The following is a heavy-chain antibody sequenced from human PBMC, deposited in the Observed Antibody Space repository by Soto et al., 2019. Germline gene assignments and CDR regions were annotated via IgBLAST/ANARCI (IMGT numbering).Heavy chain of an antibody. J-gene: IGHJ4*02. D-gene: IGHD1-20*01. CDR2: INPNIGGT. V-gene: IGHV1-2*04. CDR1: GYTFTGYY. CDR3: ATSVIHDITGTTDY. Sequence: GASVKVSCKASGYTFTGYYMHWVRQAPGQGLEKMGWINPNIGGTNYAQKYQGWVTMTRDTSISTAYMELSRLRSDDTAVYYCATSVIHDITGTTDYWGQGTLVTVSS.